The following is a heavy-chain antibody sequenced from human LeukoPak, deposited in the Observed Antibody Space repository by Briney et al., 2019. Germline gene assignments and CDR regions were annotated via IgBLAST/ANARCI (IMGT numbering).Heavy chain of an antibody. CDR2: IYYSGST. CDR1: GGSISSYY. Sequence: SSETLSLTCTVSGGSISSYYWSWIRQPPGKGLEGIGYIYYSGSTNYNPSLKSRVTISVATSNNQFSLHLSSVTAADTAVYYCARGPNSAAMDYWGQGTLVTVSS. D-gene: IGHD5-18*01. J-gene: IGHJ4*02. V-gene: IGHV4-59*01. CDR3: ARGPNSAAMDY.